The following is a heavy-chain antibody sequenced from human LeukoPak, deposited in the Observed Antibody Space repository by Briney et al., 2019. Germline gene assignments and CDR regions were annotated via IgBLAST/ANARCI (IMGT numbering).Heavy chain of an antibody. J-gene: IGHJ1*01. Sequence: GGSLRLSCAASGFTVSSNCMSWVRQAPGKGLEWVSVIYSGGSTYYADSVKGRFTISRDNAKNSLYLQMNSLRAEDTAVYYCARDGHYDILTGYFQDWGQGTLVTVSS. CDR2: IYSGGST. V-gene: IGHV3-53*01. CDR3: ARDGHYDILTGYFQD. D-gene: IGHD3-9*01. CDR1: GFTVSSNC.